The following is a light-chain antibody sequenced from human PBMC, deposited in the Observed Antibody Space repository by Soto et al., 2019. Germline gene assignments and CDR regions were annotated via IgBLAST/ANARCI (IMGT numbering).Light chain of an antibody. CDR1: PSVSSD. CDR2: DAS. J-gene: IGKJ3*01. CDR3: QQRVT. Sequence: EIVLTQSPATLSLSPGERATLSCRARPSVSSDLAWYQQKPGQAPRLLIYDASHRATGIPARFSGSGSGTDFTRTIRSLEPEDFEVYHCQQRVTFGPGTKVDIK. V-gene: IGKV3-11*01.